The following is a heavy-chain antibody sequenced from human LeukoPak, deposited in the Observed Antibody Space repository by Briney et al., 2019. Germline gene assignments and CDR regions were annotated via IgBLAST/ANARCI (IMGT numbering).Heavy chain of an antibody. CDR3: VLGYCSSTSCYTAFDY. Sequence: GASVKVSCKASGGTFSSYAISWVRQAPGQGLEWMGGIIPIFGTANYAQKFQGRVTITADESTSTAYVELSSLRSEDTAVYYCVLGYCSSTSCYTAFDYWGQGTLVTVSS. V-gene: IGHV1-69*13. CDR2: IIPIFGTA. D-gene: IGHD2-2*02. CDR1: GGTFSSYA. J-gene: IGHJ4*02.